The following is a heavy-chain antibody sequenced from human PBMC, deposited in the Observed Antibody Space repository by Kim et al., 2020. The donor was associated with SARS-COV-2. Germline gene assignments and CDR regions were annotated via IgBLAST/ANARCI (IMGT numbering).Heavy chain of an antibody. CDR3: ARDPEDSSGYYPVVDY. V-gene: IGHV1-18*01. CDR2: ISAYNGNT. CDR1: GYTFTSYG. J-gene: IGHJ4*02. Sequence: ASVKVSCKASGYTFTSYGISWVRQAPGQGLEWMGWISAYNGNTNYAQKLQGRVTMTTDTSTSTAYMELRSLRSDDTAVYYCARDPEDSSGYYPVVDYWGQGTLVTVST. D-gene: IGHD3-22*01.